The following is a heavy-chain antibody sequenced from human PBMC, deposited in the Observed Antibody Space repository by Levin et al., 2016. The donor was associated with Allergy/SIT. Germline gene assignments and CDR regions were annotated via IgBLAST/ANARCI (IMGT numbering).Heavy chain of an antibody. J-gene: IGHJ4*02. V-gene: IGHV3-23*01. Sequence: GESLKISCAASGFTFSSYAMSWVRQAPGMGLEWVSAISGSGASTYYADSVKGRFTVSRDNAKNSLYLQMNSLRAEDTAVYYCARVSYGEVHFDYWGQGTLVTVSS. CDR1: GFTFSSYA. CDR3: ARVSYGEVHFDY. CDR2: ISGSGAST. D-gene: IGHD5-18*01.